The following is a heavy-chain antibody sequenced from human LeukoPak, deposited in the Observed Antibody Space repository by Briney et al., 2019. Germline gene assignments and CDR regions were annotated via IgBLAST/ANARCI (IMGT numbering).Heavy chain of an antibody. J-gene: IGHJ3*02. Sequence: PGGSLRLSCAASGFTVSSNYMSWVRQAPGKGLEWVSVIYSGGSTYYADSVKGRFTISRDNSKNTLYLQMNSLRAEDTAVYYCAREGSGSSFAFGIWGQGTMVTVSS. D-gene: IGHD1-26*01. CDR2: IYSGGST. V-gene: IGHV3-53*01. CDR3: AREGSGSSFAFGI. CDR1: GFTVSSNY.